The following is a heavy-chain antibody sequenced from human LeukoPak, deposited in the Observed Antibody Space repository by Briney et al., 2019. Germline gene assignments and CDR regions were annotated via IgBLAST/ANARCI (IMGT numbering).Heavy chain of an antibody. Sequence: GESLKIPCKGSGYSFTSYWIGWVRQMPGKGLEWMGIIYCGDSDTRYSPSFQGQVTISADKSISTAYLQWSSLKASDTAMYYCTRHEIRSQRGTFYGMDVWGQGTTVTVSS. V-gene: IGHV5-51*01. J-gene: IGHJ6*02. CDR2: IYCGDSDT. CDR1: GYSFTSYW. D-gene: IGHD3-10*01. CDR3: TRHEIRSQRGTFYGMDV.